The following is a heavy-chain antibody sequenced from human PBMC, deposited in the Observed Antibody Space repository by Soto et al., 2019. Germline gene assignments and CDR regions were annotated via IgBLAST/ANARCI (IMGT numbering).Heavy chain of an antibody. J-gene: IGHJ5*02. CDR1: GYTFTSYG. V-gene: IGHV1-18*01. CDR2: ISAYNGNT. Sequence: ASVKVSFKASGYTFTSYGISWVRQAPGQGLEWMGWISAYNGNTNYAQKLQGRVTMTTDTSTSTAYMELRSLRSDDTAVYYCARDSLYCSGGSCYSDGLNNWFDPWGQGTLVTVSS. CDR3: ARDSLYCSGGSCYSDGLNNWFDP. D-gene: IGHD2-15*01.